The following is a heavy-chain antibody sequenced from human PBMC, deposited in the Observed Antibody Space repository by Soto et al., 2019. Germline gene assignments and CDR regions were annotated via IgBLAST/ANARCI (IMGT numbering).Heavy chain of an antibody. CDR2: ISSSSSTI. CDR1: GFTFSSYS. D-gene: IGHD3-3*01. J-gene: IGHJ6*02. V-gene: IGHV3-48*02. CDR3: ARRVNYDFWSGYGATGLYYYGMDV. Sequence: GGSLRLSCAASGFTFSSYSMNWVRQAPGKGLEWVSYISSSSSTIYYADSVKGRFTISRDNAKNSLYLQMNSLRDEDTAVYYCARRVNYDFWSGYGATGLYYYGMDVWGQGTTVTVSS.